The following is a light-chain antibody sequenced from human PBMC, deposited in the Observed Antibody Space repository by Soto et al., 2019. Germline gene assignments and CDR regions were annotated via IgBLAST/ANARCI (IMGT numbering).Light chain of an antibody. CDR1: SSNIGAGYD. V-gene: IGLV1-40*01. CDR2: GNS. Sequence: QSVLTQPPSVSGAPGQRVTISCTGSSSNIGAGYDVHWYQQLPVTAPKLLIYGNSNRPSGVPDRFSGSKSGTSASLAITGLQAEDEADYYCQSYDSSLSVVFGGGTKPHRP. J-gene: IGLJ3*02. CDR3: QSYDSSLSVV.